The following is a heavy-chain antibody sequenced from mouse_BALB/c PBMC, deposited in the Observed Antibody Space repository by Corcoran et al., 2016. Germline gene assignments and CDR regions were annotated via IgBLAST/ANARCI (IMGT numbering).Heavy chain of an antibody. CDR3: ARYTAPPY. J-gene: IGHJ3*01. D-gene: IGHD1-2*01. CDR2: IDPANGNT. V-gene: IGHV14-3*02. CDR1: GFNIKDTY. Sequence: EVQLQQSGAELVKPGASVKLSCTASGFNIKDTYMHWVQQRPEQGLEWIGRIDPANGNTKYDPKFQGKATITADTSSNTAYLQLSSLTSEDTAVYYCARYTAPPYWGQGTLVTVSA.